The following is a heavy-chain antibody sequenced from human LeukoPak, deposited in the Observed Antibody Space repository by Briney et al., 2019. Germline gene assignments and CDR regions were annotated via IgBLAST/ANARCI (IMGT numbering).Heavy chain of an antibody. CDR2: ISAYNGNT. CDR3: ARERGTVYSSSWYGAWERGLDYFDY. J-gene: IGHJ4*02. V-gene: IGHV1-18*04. CDR1: GYTFTSYY. Sequence: ASVKVSCKASGYTFTSYYMHWVRQAPGQGLEWMGWISAYNGNTNYAQKLQGRVTMTTDTSTSTAYMELRSLRSDDTAVYYCARERGTVYSSSWYGAWERGLDYFDYWGQGTLVTVSS. D-gene: IGHD6-13*01.